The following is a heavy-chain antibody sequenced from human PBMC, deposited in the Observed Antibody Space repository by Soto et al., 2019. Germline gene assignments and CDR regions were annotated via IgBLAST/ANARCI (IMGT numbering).Heavy chain of an antibody. D-gene: IGHD4-17*01. CDR2: ISYDGSNK. V-gene: IGHV3-30*18. Sequence: QVQLVESGGGVVQPGRSLRLSCAASGFTFSSYGMHWVRQAPGKGLEWVAVISYDGSNKYYADSVKGRFTISSDNAKNTLYLKMNSLRAEDTAVYYCAKIRQLGDYAYYYYGMDVWGQGTTVTVSS. CDR3: AKIRQLGDYAYYYYGMDV. J-gene: IGHJ6*02. CDR1: GFTFSSYG.